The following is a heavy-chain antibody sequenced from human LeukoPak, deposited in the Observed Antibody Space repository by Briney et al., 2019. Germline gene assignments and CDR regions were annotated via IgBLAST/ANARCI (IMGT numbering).Heavy chain of an antibody. CDR3: ARGGYSYGPIDY. D-gene: IGHD5-18*01. V-gene: IGHV1-69*13. Sequence: SVTVPCKASGGTFSSYAISWVRQVPGQGHEWMGGIIPIFGTANYAQKFQGRVTITADESTSTAYMELSSLRSEDTAVYYCARGGYSYGPIDYWGQGTLVTVSS. CDR1: GGTFSSYA. J-gene: IGHJ4*02. CDR2: IIPIFGTA.